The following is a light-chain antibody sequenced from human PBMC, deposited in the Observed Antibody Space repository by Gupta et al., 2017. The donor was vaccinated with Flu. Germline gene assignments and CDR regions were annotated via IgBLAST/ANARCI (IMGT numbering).Light chain of an antibody. V-gene: IGKV3-11*01. CDR1: QSVSSS. CDR2: DAS. J-gene: IGKJ5*01. Sequence: PATLSLFPGERATLSCRASQSVSSSLAWYQQKPGKAPRLLIYDASNRVTGIPARFSGSGSVTDFTLTISSLEPEDFAVYYCQQSSKWPPTFGQGTXLEIK. CDR3: QQSSKWPPT.